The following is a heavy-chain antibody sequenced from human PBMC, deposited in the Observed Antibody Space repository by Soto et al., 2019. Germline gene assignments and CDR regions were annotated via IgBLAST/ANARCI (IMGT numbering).Heavy chain of an antibody. Sequence: GGSLRLSCAASGFTFSSYGMHWVRQAPGKGLEWVAVISYDGSNKYYADSVKGRFTISRDNSKNTLYLQMNSLRAEDTAVYYCAKPLPYSSGWQIDYWGQGTLVTVSS. CDR1: GFTFSSYG. J-gene: IGHJ4*02. CDR3: AKPLPYSSGWQIDY. V-gene: IGHV3-30*18. D-gene: IGHD6-19*01. CDR2: ISYDGSNK.